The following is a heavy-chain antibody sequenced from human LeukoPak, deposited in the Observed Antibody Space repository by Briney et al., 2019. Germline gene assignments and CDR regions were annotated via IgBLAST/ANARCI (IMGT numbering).Heavy chain of an antibody. CDR1: GFTFSSYA. CDR2: MSYDGGHK. V-gene: IGHV3-30*18. D-gene: IGHD2-15*01. J-gene: IGHJ6*02. Sequence: GGSLRLSCAASGFTFSSYAMHWVRQAPGKGLEWVAVMSYDGGHKYYADSVKGRFTISRDNSKNTLYLQMNSLRAEDTAVYDCAKGQLVDYGMDVWGQGTTVTVSS. CDR3: AKGQLVDYGMDV.